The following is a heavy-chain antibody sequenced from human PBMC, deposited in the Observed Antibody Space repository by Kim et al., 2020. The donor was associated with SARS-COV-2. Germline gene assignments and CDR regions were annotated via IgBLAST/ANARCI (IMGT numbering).Heavy chain of an antibody. D-gene: IGHD3-10*01. J-gene: IGHJ6*02. CDR3: ARDPRSRKFGELLVNYYGMDV. Sequence: SVKVSCKASGGTFTSYAISWVRQAPGQGLEWMGGIIPILGTANYAQKFKGRVTITADEPTNTAYMELTSLNSEDTALYYCARDPRSRKFGELLVNYYGMDVWGQGTTVTVSS. CDR1: GGTFTSYA. CDR2: IIPILGTA. V-gene: IGHV1-69*13.